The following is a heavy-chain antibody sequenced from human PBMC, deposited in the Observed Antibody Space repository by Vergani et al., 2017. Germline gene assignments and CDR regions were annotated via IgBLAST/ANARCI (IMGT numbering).Heavy chain of an antibody. D-gene: IGHD3-22*01. J-gene: IGHJ4*02. V-gene: IGHV3-49*03. Sequence: EVQLVESGGGLVQPGRSLRLSCTASGFTFGDYAMSWFRQAPGKGLEWVGFIRSKAYGGTTEYAASVKGRFTISSDDSKSIAYLQMNSLKTEDTAVYYCTRWVEGSGYYSGFDYWGQGTLVTVSS. CDR1: GFTFGDYA. CDR3: TRWVEGSGYYSGFDY. CDR2: IRSKAYGGTT.